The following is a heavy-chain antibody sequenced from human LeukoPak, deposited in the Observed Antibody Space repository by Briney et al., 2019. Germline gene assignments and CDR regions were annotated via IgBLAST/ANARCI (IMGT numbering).Heavy chain of an antibody. V-gene: IGHV3-74*01. J-gene: IGHJ4*02. D-gene: IGHD6-13*01. CDR2: INSAGSDT. Sequence: GSLRLSCAASGFTFSSYWMHWVRQAPGKGLVWVSRINSAGSDTSYADSVKGRFTISRDNAKNSLYLQMNSLRAEDTAVYYCARVSQVLAAADYWGQGTLVTVSS. CDR1: GFTFSSYW. CDR3: ARVSQVLAAADY.